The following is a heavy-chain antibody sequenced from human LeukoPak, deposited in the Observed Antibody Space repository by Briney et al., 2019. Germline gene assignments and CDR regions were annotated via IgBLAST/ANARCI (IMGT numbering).Heavy chain of an antibody. V-gene: IGHV1-2*02. CDR1: GYTFTGYY. D-gene: IGHD3-10*02. CDR2: INPNSGGT. Sequence: ASVKVSCKASGYTFTGYYMHWVRQAPGQGLEWMGWINPNSGGTNYAQKFQGRVTMTRDTAISTAYMELSRLRSDDTAMYYCARDLYGGNAGFDYWGQGTLVTVSS. CDR3: ARDLYGGNAGFDY. J-gene: IGHJ4*02.